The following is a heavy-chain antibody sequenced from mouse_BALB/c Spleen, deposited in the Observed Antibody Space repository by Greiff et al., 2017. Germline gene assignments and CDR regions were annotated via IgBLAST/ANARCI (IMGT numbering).Heavy chain of an antibody. J-gene: IGHJ1*01. V-gene: IGHV14-4*02. CDR2: IDPENGDT. Sequence: EVQRVESGAELVRSGASVKLSCTASGFNIKDYYMHWVKQRPEQGLEWIGWIDPENGDTEYAPKFQGKATMTADTSSNTAYLQLSSLTSEDTAVYYGKDGGDCGGEFDDWGAGTTVTVSA. CDR1: GFNIKDYY. CDR3: KDGGDCGGEFDD. D-gene: IGHD2-13*01.